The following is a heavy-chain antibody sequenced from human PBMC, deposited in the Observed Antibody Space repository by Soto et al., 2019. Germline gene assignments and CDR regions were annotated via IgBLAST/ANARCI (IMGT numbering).Heavy chain of an antibody. V-gene: IGHV1-69*12. CDR3: ARGDATKIVVTTYYAMDV. Sequence: QVQLVQSGAEVKKPGSSVKVSCKASGGSLSNYGISWVRHAPGQGLEWMVGIIPVFVTANYAQKFQGRVTITADESTSIVYMDVTSLRSEDTAVYYCARGDATKIVVTTYYAMDVWGQGTTVTVSS. CDR1: GGSLSNYG. J-gene: IGHJ6*02. D-gene: IGHD3-9*01. CDR2: IIPVFVTA.